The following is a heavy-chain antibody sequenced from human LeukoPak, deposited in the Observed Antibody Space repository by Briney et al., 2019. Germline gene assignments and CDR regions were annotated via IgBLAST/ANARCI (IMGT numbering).Heavy chain of an antibody. D-gene: IGHD3-16*02. Sequence: ASVKVSCKASGYTFTAYYIHWVRQAPGQGLEWMGRINPNSGGTDYAQQFQGRVTMTRDTSISTAYMELSRLRSDDTAVYYCARSGGVIPFRYWGQGTLVTVSS. CDR2: INPNSGGT. CDR1: GYTFTAYY. CDR3: ARSGGVIPFRY. J-gene: IGHJ4*02. V-gene: IGHV1-2*06.